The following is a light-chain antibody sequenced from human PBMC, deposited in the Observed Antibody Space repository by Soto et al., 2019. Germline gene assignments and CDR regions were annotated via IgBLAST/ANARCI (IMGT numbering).Light chain of an antibody. CDR1: SSNIGSYY. J-gene: IGLJ1*01. V-gene: IGLV1-47*01. CDR3: AAWADGLDV. CDR2: RNN. Sequence: QSVLTQPPSASGTPGQRVTISCSGASSNIGSYYVYWYQQLPGTAPKLLIYRNNQRPSGVPDRFSGSKSGTSASLAISGLRSEDEGDYSCAAWADGLDVFGPGTKV.